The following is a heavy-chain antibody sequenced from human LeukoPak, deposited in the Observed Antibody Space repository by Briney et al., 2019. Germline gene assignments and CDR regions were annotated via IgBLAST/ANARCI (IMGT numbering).Heavy chain of an antibody. V-gene: IGHV3-21*01. D-gene: IGHD3-10*01. J-gene: IGHJ4*02. Sequence: GGPLRLSCAASGFTFSSYSMNWARQAPGKGLEWVSSISSSSSYIYYADSVKGRFTISRDNAKNSLYLQMNSLRAEDTAVYYCARESLLWFGESPTPFDYWGQGTLVTVSS. CDR3: ARESLLWFGESPTPFDY. CDR1: GFTFSSYS. CDR2: ISSSSSYI.